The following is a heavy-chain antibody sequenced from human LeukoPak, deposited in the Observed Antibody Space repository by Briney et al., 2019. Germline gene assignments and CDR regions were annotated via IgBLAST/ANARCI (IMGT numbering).Heavy chain of an antibody. CDR1: GFTFSNYW. V-gene: IGHV3-7*01. J-gene: IGHJ4*02. D-gene: IGHD6-6*01. CDR2: IKQDGSEK. Sequence: GGSLRLSCAASGFTFSNYWMSWVRQAPGKGLEWVANIKQDGSEKYYVDSVKGRFTISRDNAKNSLYLQMNSLRAEDTAVYYCARDQQLDFDYWGQGTLVTVSS. CDR3: ARDQQLDFDY.